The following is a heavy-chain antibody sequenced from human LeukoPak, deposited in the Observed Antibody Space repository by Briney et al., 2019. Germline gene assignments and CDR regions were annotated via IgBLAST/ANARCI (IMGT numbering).Heavy chain of an antibody. CDR1: GFTFSGHW. CDR2: INPDGSGT. D-gene: IGHD5-18*01. V-gene: IGHV3-74*01. CDR3: ARSGYKNGYGY. Sequence: GGSLRLSCAASGFTFSGHWMHWVRQVPGKGLMGVSRINPDGSGTTYADSVKGRFTISRDNAKNTLYLQMNSLTAEDTAVYYCARSGYKNGYGYWGQGTLVTVSS. J-gene: IGHJ4*02.